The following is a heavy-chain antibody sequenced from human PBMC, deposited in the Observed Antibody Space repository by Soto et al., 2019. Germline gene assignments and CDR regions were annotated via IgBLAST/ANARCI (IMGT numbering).Heavy chain of an antibody. D-gene: IGHD6-13*01. V-gene: IGHV1-3*05. CDR3: ARDQGRPWNPYSSSWYTRAFDI. CDR2: INAGNGNT. CDR1: GYTFTSYA. Sequence: QVQLVQSGAEEKKPGASVKVSCKASGYTFTSYAMHWVRQAPGQRLEWMGWINAGNGNTKYSQKFQGRVTITRDTSASXAYXEXTSLRSEDTAVYYCARDQGRPWNPYSSSWYTRAFDIWGQGTMVTVSS. J-gene: IGHJ3*02.